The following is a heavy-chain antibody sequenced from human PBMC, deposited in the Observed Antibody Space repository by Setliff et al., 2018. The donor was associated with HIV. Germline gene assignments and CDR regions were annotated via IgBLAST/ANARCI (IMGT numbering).Heavy chain of an antibody. J-gene: IGHJ4*02. CDR2: INDSGST. D-gene: IGHD1-26*01. Sequence: SETLSLTCTVSGGSISNYYWSWIRQPPGKGLEWIGEINDSGSTNYNPSLKSRVAISVDTSKNHFSLRLDSMTAADTGIYYCVTRREMSWDFDNWGRGNMVTVSS. V-gene: IGHV4-34*01. CDR1: GGSISNYY. CDR3: VTRREMSWDFDN.